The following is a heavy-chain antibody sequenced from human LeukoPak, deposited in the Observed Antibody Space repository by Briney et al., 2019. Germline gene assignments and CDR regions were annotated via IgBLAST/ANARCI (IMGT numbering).Heavy chain of an antibody. V-gene: IGHV3-20*04. CDR2: INWNGGST. CDR3: ARDYDSSGYSDAFDI. CDR1: GFTFDDYG. Sequence: GGSLRPSCAASGFTFDDYGMSWVRQAPGKGLGWVSGINWNGGSTGYADSVKGRFTISRDNAKNSLYLQMNSLRAEDTALYYCARDYDSSGYSDAFDIWGQGTMVTVSS. J-gene: IGHJ3*02. D-gene: IGHD3-22*01.